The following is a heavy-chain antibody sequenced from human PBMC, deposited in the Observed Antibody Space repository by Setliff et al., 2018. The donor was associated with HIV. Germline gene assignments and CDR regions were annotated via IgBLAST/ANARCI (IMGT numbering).Heavy chain of an antibody. J-gene: IGHJ4*02. CDR3: AGHFYYSGSGIWAGLDS. Sequence: SETLSLTCTVSGGSMSSGSYFWSWIRQPAGKGLEWIGRIYTSGNTNYNPSLKSRVTMSVDTSKKQFSLKLTSVTAADTAVYYCAGHFYYSGSGIWAGLDSWGQGTLVTVSS. D-gene: IGHD3-10*01. V-gene: IGHV4-61*02. CDR2: IYTSGNT. CDR1: GGSMSSGSYF.